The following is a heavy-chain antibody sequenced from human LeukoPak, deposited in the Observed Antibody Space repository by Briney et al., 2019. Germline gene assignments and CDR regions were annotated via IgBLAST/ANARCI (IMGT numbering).Heavy chain of an antibody. CDR3: ARVGPTRSDFDY. V-gene: IGHV3-53*01. D-gene: IGHD1-26*01. Sequence: PGGSLRLSCAASGFTVSSNYMSWVRQAPGKGREWVSVIFSGGSTYYADSVKGRVTISRDNSKNTLYLQMNNLRGEDTAVYYCARVGPTRSDFDYWGQGTLVTVSS. J-gene: IGHJ4*02. CDR1: GFTVSSNY. CDR2: IFSGGST.